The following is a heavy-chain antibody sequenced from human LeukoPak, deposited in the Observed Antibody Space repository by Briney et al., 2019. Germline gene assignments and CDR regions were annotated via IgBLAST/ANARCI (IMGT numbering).Heavy chain of an antibody. D-gene: IGHD3-16*01. CDR3: ARDLFLGTPDFFDY. Sequence: GGSLRLSCAASGFIFSSYPMHWLREAPGRGLEWVGVISFDGRIKDYADSVKGRFTISRDDSKNTLYVHMNSLRSDDTAVYFCARDLFLGTPDFFDYWGQGTLVTVSS. CDR1: GFIFSSYP. J-gene: IGHJ4*02. CDR2: ISFDGRIK. V-gene: IGHV3-30*04.